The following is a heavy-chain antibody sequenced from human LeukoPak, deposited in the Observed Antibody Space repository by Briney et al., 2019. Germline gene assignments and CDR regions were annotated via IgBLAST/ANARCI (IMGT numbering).Heavy chain of an antibody. CDR3: ARSRAPTHFDY. Sequence: SETLSLTCTVSGGSISSYYWSWIRQPPGKGLEWIGYIYYSGSTNYNPSLKSRVTISVDTSKNQFSLKLSSVTAADTAVYYCARSRAPTHFDYWGQGTLVTVSS. D-gene: IGHD4-17*01. J-gene: IGHJ4*02. CDR1: GGSISSYY. V-gene: IGHV4-59*01. CDR2: IYYSGST.